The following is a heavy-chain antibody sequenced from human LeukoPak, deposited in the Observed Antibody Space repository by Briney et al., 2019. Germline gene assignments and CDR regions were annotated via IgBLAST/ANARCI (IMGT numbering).Heavy chain of an antibody. Sequence: KSSQTLSLTCTVSGGSISSGDYYWSWIRQPPGKGLEWIGYIYYSGGTYYNPSLKSRVTISVDTSKNQFSLKLSSVTAADTAVYYCAREQEYCTNGVCYRIDYWGQGTLVTVTS. CDR1: GGSISSGDYY. D-gene: IGHD2-8*01. J-gene: IGHJ4*02. V-gene: IGHV4-30-4*08. CDR2: IYYSGGT. CDR3: AREQEYCTNGVCYRIDY.